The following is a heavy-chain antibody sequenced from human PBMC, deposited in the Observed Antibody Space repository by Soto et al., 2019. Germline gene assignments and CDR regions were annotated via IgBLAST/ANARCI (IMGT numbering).Heavy chain of an antibody. J-gene: IGHJ5*02. CDR3: ARRTPLYASESSRFDP. CDR1: VGSITNNDYY. CDR2: IHYSGGA. D-gene: IGHD3-10*01. V-gene: IGHV4-39*01. Sequence: SETLSLTCIVSVGSITNNDYYWGWILRPPWKGLEWIGTIHYSGGASYNPSLKSRVIISADTSKNQFSLRLSSVTAADTAVYYCARRTPLYASESSRFDPWGQGALVTVSS.